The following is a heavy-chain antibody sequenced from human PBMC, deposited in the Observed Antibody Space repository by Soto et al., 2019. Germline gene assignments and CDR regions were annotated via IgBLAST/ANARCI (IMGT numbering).Heavy chain of an antibody. CDR2: INHSGST. V-gene: IGHV4-34*01. J-gene: IGHJ5*02. Sequence: SETLSLTCAVFGWSFSGFYWSWIRQPPGKGLEWIGEINHSGSTNYNPSLKSRVTISVDTSKNQFSLKLSSVTAADTAVYYCARGPQVVVPAAIQNWFDPWGQGTLVTVSS. CDR3: ARGPQVVVPAAIQNWFDP. CDR1: GWSFSGFY. D-gene: IGHD2-2*01.